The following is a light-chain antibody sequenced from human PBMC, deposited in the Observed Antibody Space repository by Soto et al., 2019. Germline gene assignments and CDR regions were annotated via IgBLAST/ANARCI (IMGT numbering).Light chain of an antibody. V-gene: IGKV3-20*01. J-gene: IGKJ2*01. CDR2: GAS. Sequence: EIVLTQSPGTLSLSPGERATLSCRASQSVSSSYLAWYQQKPGQAPRLLIYGASSRATGITDRFSGSGSGTDFTLTIRRLEPEDFAVYDCQQYGSSPYTFGQGTKLEIK. CDR3: QQYGSSPYT. CDR1: QSVSSSY.